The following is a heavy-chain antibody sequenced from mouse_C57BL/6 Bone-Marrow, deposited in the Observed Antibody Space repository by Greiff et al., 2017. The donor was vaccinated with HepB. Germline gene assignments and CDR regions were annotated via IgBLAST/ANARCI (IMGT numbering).Heavy chain of an antibody. CDR3: ARWVGNCYFDV. D-gene: IGHD1-1*02. CDR2: IDPSDSYT. Sequence: QVQLQQSGAELVKPGASVKLSCKASGYTFTSYWMQWVKQRPGQGLEWIGEIDPSDSYTNYNQKFKGKATLTVDTSSSTAYMQLSSLTSEDSAVYYCARWVGNCYFDVWGTGTTITVSS. J-gene: IGHJ1*03. V-gene: IGHV1-50*01. CDR1: GYTFTSYW.